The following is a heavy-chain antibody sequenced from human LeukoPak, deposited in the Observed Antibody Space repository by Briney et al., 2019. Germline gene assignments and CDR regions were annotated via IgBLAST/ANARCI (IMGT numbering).Heavy chain of an antibody. CDR3: ATDRGWRTSGYYLYYFEY. V-gene: IGHV3-7*01. J-gene: IGHJ4*02. D-gene: IGHD3-3*01. CDR2: IKHDGSEK. Sequence: GGSLRLSCAASGFTVSSNYMSWVRQAPGKGLEWVASIKHDGSEKYYVDSVRGRFTISRDNTMNSLYLQMSSLRAEDTAVYYCATDRGWRTSGYYLYYFEYWGQGTLVTFSS. CDR1: GFTVSSNY.